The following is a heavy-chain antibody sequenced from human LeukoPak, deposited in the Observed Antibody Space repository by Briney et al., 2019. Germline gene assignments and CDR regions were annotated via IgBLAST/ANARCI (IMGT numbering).Heavy chain of an antibody. CDR3: AKSGYNRFDY. V-gene: IGHV3-48*03. D-gene: IGHD5-24*01. CDR1: GFTFSSYD. J-gene: IGHJ4*02. Sequence: GGSLRLSCAASGFTFSSYDMNWVRQAPGKGLEWVSYISSSGSTIYYADSVKGRFTISRDNSKNTLYLQMNSLRAEDTAVYYCAKSGYNRFDYWGQGTLVTVSS. CDR2: ISSSGSTI.